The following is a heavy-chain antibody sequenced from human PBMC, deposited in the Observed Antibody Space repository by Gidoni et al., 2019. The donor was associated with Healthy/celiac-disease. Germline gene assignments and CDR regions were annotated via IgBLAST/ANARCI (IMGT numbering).Heavy chain of an antibody. D-gene: IGHD6-19*01. CDR2: ISSSGSTI. CDR1: GFTFSSYE. J-gene: IGHJ3*02. Sequence: EVLLVESGGGLVQPGGSLRLSCAASGFTFSSYEMNWVRQAPGKGVEWVSYISSSGSTIYYADSVKGRFTISRDNAKNSLYLQMNSLRAEDTAVYYCASGPAVAGVDIWGQGTMVTVSS. CDR3: ASGPAVAGVDI. V-gene: IGHV3-48*03.